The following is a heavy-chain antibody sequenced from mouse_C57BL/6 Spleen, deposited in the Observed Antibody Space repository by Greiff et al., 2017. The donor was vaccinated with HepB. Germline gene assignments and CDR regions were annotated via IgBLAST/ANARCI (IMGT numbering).Heavy chain of an antibody. D-gene: IGHD1-1*01. CDR3: ARRADGSSYDWYFDV. Sequence: VQLQQPGAELVKPGASVKLSCKASGYTFTSYWMHWVKQRPGQGLEWIGMIHPNSGSTNYNEKFKSKATLTVDKSSSTAYMQLSSLTSEDSAVYYCARRADGSSYDWYFDVWGTGTTVTVSS. J-gene: IGHJ1*03. CDR1: GYTFTSYW. V-gene: IGHV1-64*01. CDR2: IHPNSGST.